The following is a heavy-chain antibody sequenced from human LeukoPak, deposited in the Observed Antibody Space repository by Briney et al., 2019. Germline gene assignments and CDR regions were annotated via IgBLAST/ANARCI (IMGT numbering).Heavy chain of an antibody. CDR3: AKGPRGYYDSSGYYYYFDY. J-gene: IGHJ4*02. V-gene: IGHV3-30*02. CDR2: IRYDGSNK. D-gene: IGHD3-22*01. CDR1: GFTFSSYG. Sequence: QTGGSLRLSCAASGFTFSSYGMHWVRQAPGKGLEWVAFIRYDGSNKYYADSVKGRFTISRDNSKNTLYLQMNSLRAEDTAVYYCAKGPRGYYDSSGYYYYFDYWGQGTLVTVSS.